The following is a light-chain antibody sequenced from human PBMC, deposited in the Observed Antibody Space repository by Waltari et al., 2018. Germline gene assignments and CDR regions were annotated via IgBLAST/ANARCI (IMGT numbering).Light chain of an antibody. Sequence: EIVMTQSPAALSVSPGERATLSCRASQSVSSNLAWYQHKPGKPPRLLISGASTRATGVPARFSGSGSGTEFTLTISSLQSEASAIYYCQQYNTWPPSTFGQGTKLEIK. J-gene: IGKJ2*02. CDR2: GAS. CDR1: QSVSSN. V-gene: IGKV3-15*01. CDR3: QQYNTWPPST.